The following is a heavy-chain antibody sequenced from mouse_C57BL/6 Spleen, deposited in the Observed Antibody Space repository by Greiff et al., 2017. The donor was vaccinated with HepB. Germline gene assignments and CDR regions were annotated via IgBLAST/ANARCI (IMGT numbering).Heavy chain of an antibody. CDR3: TITTVVAYYFDY. CDR2: IDPETGGT. V-gene: IGHV1-15*01. J-gene: IGHJ2*01. D-gene: IGHD1-1*01. Sequence: VQGVESGAELVRPGASVTLSCKASGYTFTDYEMHWVKQTPVHGLEWIGAIDPETGGTAYNQKFKGKAILTADKSSSTAYMELRSLTSEDSAVYYCTITTVVAYYFDYWGQGTTLTVSS. CDR1: GYTFTDYE.